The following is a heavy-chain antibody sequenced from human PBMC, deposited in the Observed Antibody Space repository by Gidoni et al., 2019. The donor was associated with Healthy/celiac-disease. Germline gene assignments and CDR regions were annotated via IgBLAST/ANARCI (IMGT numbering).Heavy chain of an antibody. J-gene: IGHJ4*02. Sequence: TVSGGSISSGGYYWSWIRQHPGKGLEWIGYIYYSGSTYYNPSLKSRVTISVDTSKNQFSLKLSSVTAADPAVYYCARSDYDRSGYYSRPFDYWGQGTLVTVSS. CDR3: ARSDYDRSGYYSRPFDY. CDR2: IYYSGST. CDR1: GGSISSGGYY. V-gene: IGHV4-31*03. D-gene: IGHD3-22*01.